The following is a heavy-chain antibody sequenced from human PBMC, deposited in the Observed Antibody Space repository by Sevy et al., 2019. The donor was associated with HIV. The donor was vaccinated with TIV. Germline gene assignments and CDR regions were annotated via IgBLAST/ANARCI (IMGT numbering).Heavy chain of an antibody. CDR3: TRDTWELLTGIAYYYSGMDV. CDR2: ISSYDGDT. V-gene: IGHV1-18*01. J-gene: IGHJ6*02. Sequence: ASVKVSCQSSGYNFNIYTIHWVRQARGQGLEWVGRISSYDGDTDYAHNFHGGVSLTMDTSTSTAYLGLTSLRSDDTAVYFCTRDTWELLTGIAYYYSGMDVWGQGTTVTVSS. CDR1: GYNFNIYT. D-gene: IGHD1-26*01.